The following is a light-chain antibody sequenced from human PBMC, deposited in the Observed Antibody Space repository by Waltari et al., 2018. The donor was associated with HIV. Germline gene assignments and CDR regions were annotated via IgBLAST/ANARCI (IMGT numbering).Light chain of an antibody. J-gene: IGLJ2*01. Sequence: QSALTQPASVSGSPGQSITLPCTGTSSDVGGFNPFSWYQHHPGKAPKLMIYDVTSRPSGVSNRFSGSKSGNTASLTISGLQAEDEADYYCSSYTSSSTLVVFGGGTKLTVL. CDR1: SSDVGGFNP. V-gene: IGLV2-14*03. CDR2: DVT. CDR3: SSYTSSSTLVV.